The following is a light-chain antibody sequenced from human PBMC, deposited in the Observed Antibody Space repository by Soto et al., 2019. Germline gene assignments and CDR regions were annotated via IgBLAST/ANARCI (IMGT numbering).Light chain of an antibody. CDR2: DVN. Sequence: QSALTQPRSVSGSPGQSVTISCTGTSSDVGGYTYVSWYQQHPGKAPKLMIHDVNKRPSGVPDRFSGSKSGNTASLTISGLQAEDEADYYCCSYAGSYTFVFGGGTQLTVL. CDR1: SSDVGGYTY. V-gene: IGLV2-11*01. CDR3: CSYAGSYTFV. J-gene: IGLJ2*01.